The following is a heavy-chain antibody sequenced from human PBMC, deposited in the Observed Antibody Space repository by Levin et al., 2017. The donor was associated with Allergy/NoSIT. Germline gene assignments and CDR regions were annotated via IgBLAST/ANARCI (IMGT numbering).Heavy chain of an antibody. CDR2: INDSGST. Sequence: SCAVYGGSFSDYFWSWIRQSPGTGLEWIGEINDSGSTNYNPSLKSRVTMSVDTSKNQFSLKLKSVTAADTAVYYCAKVGESDYWGDMGDGYKWFDPWGQGTLVTVSS. V-gene: IGHV4-34*01. J-gene: IGHJ5*02. CDR3: AKVGESDYWGDMGDGYKWFDP. D-gene: IGHD5-24*01. CDR1: GGSFSDYF.